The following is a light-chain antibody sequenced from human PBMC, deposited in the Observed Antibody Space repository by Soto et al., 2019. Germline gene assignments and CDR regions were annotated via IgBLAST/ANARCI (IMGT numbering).Light chain of an antibody. Sequence: QSVLTQPPSASGSPGQSVTISCTGTKNDIGVYDSVSWYQHHPGKAPRLIIYEVVQRPSGVPDRFSGSKSGNTASLTVSGLQAADEAYYFCKSYAGSNTYVFGSGTKVTVL. CDR3: KSYAGSNTYV. V-gene: IGLV2-8*01. J-gene: IGLJ1*01. CDR2: EVV. CDR1: KNDIGVYDS.